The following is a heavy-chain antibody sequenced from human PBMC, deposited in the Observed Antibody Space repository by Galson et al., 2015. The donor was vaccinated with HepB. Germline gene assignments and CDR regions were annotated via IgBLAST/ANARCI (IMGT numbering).Heavy chain of an antibody. CDR1: GFPFSGYA. CDR2: ISFGGDSA. D-gene: IGHD2-21*01. J-gene: IGHJ4*02. CDR3: ACGYYFDY. V-gene: IGHV3-23*01. Sequence: SLRLSCAASGFPFSGYAMNWVRQSPGKGLDWVSSISFGGDSASYADSVKGRFTISRDNSKNTLYLQMNSLRAEDTAVYYCACGYYFDYWGQGTLVTVSS.